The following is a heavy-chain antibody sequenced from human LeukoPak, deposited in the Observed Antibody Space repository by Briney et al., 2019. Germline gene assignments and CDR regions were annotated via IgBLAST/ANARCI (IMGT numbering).Heavy chain of an antibody. V-gene: IGHV3-15*01. CDR3: TTEGRTVS. J-gene: IGHJ4*02. CDR2: TKGKTDGGTT. D-gene: IGHD1-14*01. Sequence: PSETLSLTCTVSGYSISSGYYWGWIRQAPGKGLEWVGRTKGKTDGGTTDYAAPVKGRFTISRDDSKNTLYLQMNSLKTEDTAVYYCTTEGRTVSWGQGTLVTVSS. CDR1: GYSISSGYY.